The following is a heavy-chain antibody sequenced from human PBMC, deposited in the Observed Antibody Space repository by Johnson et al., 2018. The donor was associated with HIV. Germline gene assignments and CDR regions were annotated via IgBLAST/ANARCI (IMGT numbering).Heavy chain of an antibody. CDR1: GFTVSSNY. CDR2: IGTAGDT. Sequence: VQVVESGGGLVQPGGSLRLSCAASGFTVSSNYMSWVRQAPGKGLEWVSVIGTAGDTYYPGSVQGRFTISRENAKNSLYLQMNSLRAGDTAVYYCARVTTMMDSDAFDIWGQGTMVTVSS. V-gene: IGHV3-13*01. CDR3: ARVTTMMDSDAFDI. D-gene: IGHD3-22*01. J-gene: IGHJ3*02.